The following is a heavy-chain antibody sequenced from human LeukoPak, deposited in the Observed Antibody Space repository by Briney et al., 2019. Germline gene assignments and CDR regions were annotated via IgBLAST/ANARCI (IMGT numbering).Heavy chain of an antibody. CDR2: ISSSGSTI. CDR1: GFTFSSYE. D-gene: IGHD6-19*01. Sequence: PGGSLRLSCAASGFTFSSYEMNWVRQATGKGLEWVSYISSSGSTIYYADSVKGRFTISRDNAKNSLYLQMNSLRAEDTAVYYCAKDQSSGWPHYFDYWGQGTLVTVSS. J-gene: IGHJ4*02. V-gene: IGHV3-48*03. CDR3: AKDQSSGWPHYFDY.